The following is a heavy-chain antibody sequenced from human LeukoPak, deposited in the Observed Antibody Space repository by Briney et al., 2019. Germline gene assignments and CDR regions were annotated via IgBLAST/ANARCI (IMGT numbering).Heavy chain of an antibody. CDR2: ISSSSSYI. D-gene: IGHD5-24*01. V-gene: IGHV3-21*01. Sequence: GGSLRLSCAASGFTFSSYSMNWVRQAPGKGLEWVSSISSSSSYIYYADSVKGRFTISRDNAKNSLYLQMNSLRAEDTAVYYCARDQVEVATIPFDYWGQGTLVTVSS. J-gene: IGHJ4*02. CDR3: ARDQVEVATIPFDY. CDR1: GFTFSSYS.